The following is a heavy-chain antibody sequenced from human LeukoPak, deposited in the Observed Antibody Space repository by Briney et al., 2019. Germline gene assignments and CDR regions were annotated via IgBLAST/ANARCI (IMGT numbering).Heavy chain of an antibody. J-gene: IGHJ6*03. CDR3: ARGKLGYYYYHMDA. CDR1: GGTLSGYA. D-gene: IGHD3-3*02. Sequence: SVKASCKASGGTLSGYAISWVRQAPGQGLEWMGGIIPIYGTPHSAQKFQGRVTITTDESTSTAFMDLSSLRSEDTAVYYCARGKLGYYYYHMDAWGKGTTVTVSS. CDR2: IIPIYGTP. V-gene: IGHV1-69*05.